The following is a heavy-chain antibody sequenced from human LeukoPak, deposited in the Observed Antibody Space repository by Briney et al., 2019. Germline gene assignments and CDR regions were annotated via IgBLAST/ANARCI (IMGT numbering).Heavy chain of an antibody. D-gene: IGHD2-21*01. CDR3: ARDLGHKAFDY. CDR2: ISWNSGSI. Sequence: GGSPRLSCAASGFTFDDYAMHWVRQAPGKGLEWVSGISWNSGSIGYADSVKGRFTISRDNAKNSLYLQMNSLRAEDTAVYYCARDLGHKAFDYWGQGTLVTVSS. J-gene: IGHJ4*02. V-gene: IGHV3-9*01. CDR1: GFTFDDYA.